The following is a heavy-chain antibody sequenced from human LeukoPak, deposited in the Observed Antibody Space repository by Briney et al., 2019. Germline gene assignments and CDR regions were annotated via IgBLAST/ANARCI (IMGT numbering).Heavy chain of an antibody. Sequence: ASVKVSCKASGYTFTNYHITWVRQAPGQGLEWMGWISGYNGNTKYAQKLQGRVTMTTDTSTSTAYMELRSLRSDDTAVYYCARSYYDFWSGYYRGLHDAFDIWGQGTMVTVSS. CDR1: GYTFTNYH. D-gene: IGHD3-3*01. V-gene: IGHV1-18*01. CDR3: ARSYYDFWSGYYRGLHDAFDI. J-gene: IGHJ3*02. CDR2: ISGYNGNT.